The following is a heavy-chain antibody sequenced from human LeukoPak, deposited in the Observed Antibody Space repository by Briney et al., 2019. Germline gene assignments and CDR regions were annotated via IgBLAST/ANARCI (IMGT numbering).Heavy chain of an antibody. D-gene: IGHD6-13*01. V-gene: IGHV4-59*12. CDR2: IYYSGST. J-gene: IGHJ4*02. CDR1: GGSISSYY. Sequence: SETLSLTCIVSGGSISSYYWSWIRQPPGKGLEWIGYIYYSGSTNYNPSLKSRVTISVDKSKNQFSLKLSSVTAADTAVYYCASAEPRGIIWYPYWGQGTLVTVSS. CDR3: ASAEPRGIIWYPY.